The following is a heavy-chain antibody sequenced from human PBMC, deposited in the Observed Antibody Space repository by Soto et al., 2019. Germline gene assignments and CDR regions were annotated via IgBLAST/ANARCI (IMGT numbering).Heavy chain of an antibody. V-gene: IGHV3-30*09. CDR1: GFDFTSHA. D-gene: IGHD6-13*01. CDR3: ARDPYSSSWEYFQD. CDR2: ISYDGGNK. Sequence: QVQLVESGGGVVQPGRSLRLSCAASGFDFTSHAMHWVRQAPGKGLEWVAVISYDGGNKHYADSLRGRLVISRDNSKNTVYLQLNRLRPEDTAVYYCARDPYSSSWEYFQDWGQGTLVTVSS. J-gene: IGHJ1*01.